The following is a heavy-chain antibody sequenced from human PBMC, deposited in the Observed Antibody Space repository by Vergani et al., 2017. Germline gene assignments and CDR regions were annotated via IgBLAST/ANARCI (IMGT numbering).Heavy chain of an antibody. D-gene: IGHD3-3*01. Sequence: QVQLVESGGGVVQPGRSLRLSCAASGFTFSSYGMHWVRQAPGKGLEWVAVIWYDGSNKYYADSVKGRFTISRDNSKNTLYLQMNSLKTEDTAVYYCTTESRSGSYYYGMDVWGQGTTVTVSS. CDR3: TTESRSGSYYYGMDV. V-gene: IGHV3-33*01. J-gene: IGHJ6*02. CDR1: GFTFSSYG. CDR2: IWYDGSNK.